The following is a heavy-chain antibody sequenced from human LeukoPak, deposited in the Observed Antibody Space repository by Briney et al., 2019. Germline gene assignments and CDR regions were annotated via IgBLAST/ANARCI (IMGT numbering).Heavy chain of an antibody. J-gene: IGHJ4*02. V-gene: IGHV3-21*01. CDR3: ARDTYHYDSSGYYLYYFDY. D-gene: IGHD3-22*01. CDR1: GFTFSSYS. CDR2: ISSSSSYI. Sequence: GGSPRLSCAASGFTFSSYSMNWVRQAPGKGLEWVSSISSSSSYIYYADSVKGRFTISRDNAKNSLYLQMNSLRVEDTAVYYCARDTYHYDSSGYYLYYFDYWGQGTLVTVSS.